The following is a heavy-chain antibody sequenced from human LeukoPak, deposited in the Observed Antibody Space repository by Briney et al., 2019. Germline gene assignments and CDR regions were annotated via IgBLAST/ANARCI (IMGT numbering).Heavy chain of an antibody. CDR3: ARALTYYYDSSGDYLYGMDV. V-gene: IGHV3-48*02. Sequence: GGSLRLSCAASGFTFSSYSMNWVRQAPGKGLEWVSYISSSSVTIYYADSVKGRFTISRDNAKNSLYLQMNNLRDEDTAVYYCARALTYYYDSSGDYLYGMDVWGQGTTVTVSS. D-gene: IGHD3-22*01. CDR1: GFTFSSYS. J-gene: IGHJ6*02. CDR2: ISSSSVTI.